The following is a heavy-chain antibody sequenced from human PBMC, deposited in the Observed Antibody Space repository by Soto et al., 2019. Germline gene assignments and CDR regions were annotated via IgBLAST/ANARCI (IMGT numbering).Heavy chain of an antibody. J-gene: IGHJ6*03. CDR1: GGSFSGYY. CDR3: ARCSSLRYFDWSREYYYMDV. V-gene: IGHV4-34*01. CDR2: INHSGST. D-gene: IGHD3-9*01. Sequence: PSETLSLTCAVYGGSFSGYYWSWIRQPPGKGLEWIGEINHSGSTNYNPSLKSRVTISVDTSKNQFSLKLSSVTAADTAVYYCARCSSLRYFDWSREYYYMDVWGKGTTVTVSS.